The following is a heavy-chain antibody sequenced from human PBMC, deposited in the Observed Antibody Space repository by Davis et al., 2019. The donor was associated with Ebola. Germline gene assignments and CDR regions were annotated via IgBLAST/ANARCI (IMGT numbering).Heavy chain of an antibody. J-gene: IGHJ6*02. D-gene: IGHD4-11*01. CDR2: IWYDGSNK. CDR1: GFTFSSYG. CDR3: ASTVTGYYYGMDV. V-gene: IGHV3-33*01. Sequence: GESLKISCAASGFTFSSYGMHWVRQAPGKGLEWVAVIWYDGSNKYYADSVKGRFTISRDNSKNTLYLQMNSLRAEDTAVYYCASTVTGYYYGMDVWGQGTTVTVSS.